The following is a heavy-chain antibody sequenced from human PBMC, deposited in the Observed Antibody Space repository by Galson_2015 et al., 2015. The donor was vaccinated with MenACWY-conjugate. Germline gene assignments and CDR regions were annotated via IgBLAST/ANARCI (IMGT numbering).Heavy chain of an antibody. V-gene: IGHV4-59*08. D-gene: IGHD2-2*01. CDR1: GGSISGYY. CDR2: MYYSGRT. J-gene: IGHJ6*02. CDR3: ARHGAGCSTTSCSNYYFYAMDV. Sequence: ETLSLTCTVSGGSISGYYWSWIRQPPGKGLEWIGYMYYSGRTSYNPSLKSRVTLSIDTSKNQFSLKLSSVTAADTAVYYCARHGAGCSTTSCSNYYFYAMDVWGQGTTVTVSS.